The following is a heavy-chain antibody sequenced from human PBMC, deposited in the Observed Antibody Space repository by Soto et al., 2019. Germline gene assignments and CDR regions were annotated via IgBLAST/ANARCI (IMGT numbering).Heavy chain of an antibody. D-gene: IGHD3-10*01. Sequence: SVKVSCKASGGTFSSYTISWVRQAPGQGLEWMGRIIPILGIANYAQKFQGRVTITADKSTSTAYMELSSLRSENTSVYYCARANRSGSYYSYFDYWGQGTLVTVSS. CDR1: GGTFSSYT. CDR2: IIPILGIA. CDR3: ARANRSGSYYSYFDY. V-gene: IGHV1-69*02. J-gene: IGHJ4*02.